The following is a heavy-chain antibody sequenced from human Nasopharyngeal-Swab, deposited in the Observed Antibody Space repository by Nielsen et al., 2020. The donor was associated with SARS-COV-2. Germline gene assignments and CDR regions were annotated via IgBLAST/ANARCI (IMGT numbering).Heavy chain of an antibody. J-gene: IGHJ4*02. D-gene: IGHD3-10*01. CDR3: AKVLWFGELYY. CDR1: GDSISSSNW. V-gene: IGHV4-4*02. Sequence: SETLSLTCAVSGDSISSSNWRSWVRQPPGKGLEWLGEIYHSGSTNYNPSLKSRVTISVEKSKNQFSLKLSSVTAADTAVYYCAKVLWFGELYYWGQGTLVTVSS. CDR2: IYHSGST.